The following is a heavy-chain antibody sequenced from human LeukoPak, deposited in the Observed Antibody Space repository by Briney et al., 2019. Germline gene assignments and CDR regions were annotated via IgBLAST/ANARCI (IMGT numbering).Heavy chain of an antibody. J-gene: IGHJ4*02. D-gene: IGHD5-12*01. CDR1: GYTFTRHG. Sequence: GASVKVSCKASGYTFTRHGITWVRQAPGQGLEWMGWISCYNGDTIYAQNVQGRVTMTTDASTRTAYIELRNLGSDDTAMYYCARDPSNSAGYHAHFDSWGQGALVTVSS. CDR2: ISCYNGDT. V-gene: IGHV1-18*04. CDR3: ARDPSNSAGYHAHFDS.